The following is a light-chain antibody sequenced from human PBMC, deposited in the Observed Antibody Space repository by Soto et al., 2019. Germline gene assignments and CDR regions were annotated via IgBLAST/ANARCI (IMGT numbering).Light chain of an antibody. CDR2: DAS. Sequence: EIVLTQSPATLSLSPGERATLSCRASQSVSSYLAWYQQKPGQAPRLLIYDASNRATGIQARFSGSGSGTDFTLTISSLEPEDFAVYYCQQRSNWPSITFGQGTRLEIK. J-gene: IGKJ5*01. CDR3: QQRSNWPSIT. V-gene: IGKV3-11*01. CDR1: QSVSSY.